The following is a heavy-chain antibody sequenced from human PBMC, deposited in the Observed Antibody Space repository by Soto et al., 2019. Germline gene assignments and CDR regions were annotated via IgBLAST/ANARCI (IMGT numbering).Heavy chain of an antibody. D-gene: IGHD5-12*01. Sequence: GSLRLSCAASGFTVSSNYMSWVRQAPGKGLEWVSVIYSGGSTYYADSVKGRFTISRDNSKNTLYLQMNSLRAEDTAVYYCARGRRDGYNYLSSFDYWGQGTLVTVSS. J-gene: IGHJ4*02. CDR1: GFTVSSNY. CDR2: IYSGGST. CDR3: ARGRRDGYNYLSSFDY. V-gene: IGHV3-53*01.